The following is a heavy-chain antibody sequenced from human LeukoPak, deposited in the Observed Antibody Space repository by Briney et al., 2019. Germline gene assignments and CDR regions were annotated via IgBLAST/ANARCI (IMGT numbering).Heavy chain of an antibody. Sequence: GGSLRLSCAASGFTFSSYGMHWVRQAPGKGLEWVAVISYDGSNKYYADSVKGRFTISRDNSKNTLYLQMNSLRAEDTAVYYCAKDFAPYTAMVTWGQGTLVTVSS. CDR3: AKDFAPYTAMVT. J-gene: IGHJ4*02. V-gene: IGHV3-30*18. CDR1: GFTFSSYG. CDR2: ISYDGSNK. D-gene: IGHD5-18*01.